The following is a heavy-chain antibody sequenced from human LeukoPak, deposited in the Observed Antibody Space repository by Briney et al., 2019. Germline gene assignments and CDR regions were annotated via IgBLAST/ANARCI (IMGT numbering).Heavy chain of an antibody. V-gene: IGHV1-2*02. CDR3: ARGAATTYRGRFDY. CDR2: INPYSGGT. D-gene: IGHD5-12*01. J-gene: IGHJ4*02. CDR1: GYTFTGYY. Sequence: ASVKVSCKASGYTFTGYYIHWVRQAPGQGLEWMGWINPYSGGTNYTQKFQGRVTMTRDTSISTAYMELSSLRSEDTAVYYCARGAATTYRGRFDYWGQGTLVTVSS.